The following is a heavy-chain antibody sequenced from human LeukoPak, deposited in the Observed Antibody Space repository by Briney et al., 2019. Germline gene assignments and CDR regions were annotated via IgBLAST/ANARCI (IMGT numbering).Heavy chain of an antibody. CDR2: IYHSGST. D-gene: IGHD3-3*01. J-gene: IGHJ4*02. Sequence: SETLSLTCAVSGGSISSGGYSWSWIRQPPGKGLEWIGYIYHSGSTYYNPSLKSRVTISVDRSKNQFSLKLSSVTAADTAVYYCARGDGYDFWSGYTPRTLDYWGQGTLVTVSS. CDR3: ARGDGYDFWSGYTPRTLDY. CDR1: GGSISSGGYS. V-gene: IGHV4-30-2*01.